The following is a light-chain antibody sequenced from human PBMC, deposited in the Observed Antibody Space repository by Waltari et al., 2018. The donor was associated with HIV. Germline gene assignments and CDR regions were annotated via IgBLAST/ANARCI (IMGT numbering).Light chain of an antibody. V-gene: IGLV3-21*02. J-gene: IGLJ3*02. CDR1: LIESKN. CDR3: QVWDYSSDQGV. Sequence: SYVLIQAPSVSAAPGQSARITCGGNLIESKNVHWYQQKPGQAPVLVVFDDKDRPSGIPERFSGSKSGNTATLTINRVEAGDEADYYCQVWDYSSDQGVFGGGTKLTVL. CDR2: DDK.